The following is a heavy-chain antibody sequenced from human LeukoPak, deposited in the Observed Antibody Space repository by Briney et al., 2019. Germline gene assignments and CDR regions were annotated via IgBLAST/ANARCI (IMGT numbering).Heavy chain of an antibody. CDR1: GFTFDDYD. CDR3: ARAGIIVVPAAMRGYYYYMDV. CDR2: INWNGGST. V-gene: IGHV3-20*04. J-gene: IGHJ6*03. D-gene: IGHD2-2*01. Sequence: GGSLRLSCAASGFTFDDYDMSWVRQAPGKGLEWVSGINWNGGSTGYADSVKGRFTISRDNAKNSLYLQMNSLRAEDTALYYCARAGIIVVPAAMRGYYYYMDVWGKGTTVTVSS.